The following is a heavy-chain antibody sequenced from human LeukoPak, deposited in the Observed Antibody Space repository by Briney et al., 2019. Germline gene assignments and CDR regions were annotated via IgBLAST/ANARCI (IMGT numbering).Heavy chain of an antibody. D-gene: IGHD1-7*01. J-gene: IGHJ4*02. Sequence: GGSLRLSCAASGFTFSSYEMNWVRQAPGKGLEWVSYISSSGDTIYYADSVKGRFTISRDNAKNSVYLQMNSLRAEDTAVYYCARGGWNYVFNYWGQGTLVTVSS. CDR3: ARGGWNYVFNY. V-gene: IGHV3-48*03. CDR1: GFTFSSYE. CDR2: ISSSGDTI.